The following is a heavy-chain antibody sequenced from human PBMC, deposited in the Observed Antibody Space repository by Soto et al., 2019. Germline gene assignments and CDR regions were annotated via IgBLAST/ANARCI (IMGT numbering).Heavy chain of an antibody. CDR2: ISPYNGNT. CDR3: AKDSVAWGSYKVFDY. D-gene: IGHD3-16*01. CDR1: GYTFPNYG. J-gene: IGHJ4*02. V-gene: IGHV1-18*01. Sequence: ASVKVSCKASGYTFPNYGITWVRQAPGQGLEWMGWISPYNGNTNYAQNFQGRVTMTTDTSTTTAYMELRSLRSDDTAVYYCAKDSVAWGSYKVFDYWGQGTLVTVSS.